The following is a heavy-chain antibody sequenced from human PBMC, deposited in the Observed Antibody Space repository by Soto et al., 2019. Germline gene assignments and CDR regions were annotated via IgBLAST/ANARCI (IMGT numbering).Heavy chain of an antibody. CDR3: ASNTRYDPPDY. Sequence: EVQLLESGGGLVQPGGSLSLSCAASGFTFSSYAMSWVRQAPGKGLAWVSGISVSGGSTYYADSVKGRFTISRDNAKNTLYLQTNSLRAEDTAVYYCASNTRYDPPDYWGQGTLGTVSS. CDR2: ISVSGGST. J-gene: IGHJ4*02. V-gene: IGHV3-23*01. CDR1: GFTFSSYA. D-gene: IGHD3-16*01.